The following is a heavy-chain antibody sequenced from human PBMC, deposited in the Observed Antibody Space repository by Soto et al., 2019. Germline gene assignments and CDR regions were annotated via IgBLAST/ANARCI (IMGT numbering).Heavy chain of an antibody. CDR2: MNPNSANT. J-gene: IGHJ5*02. Sequence: QVQLVQSGAEVQRPGASVKVSCRASGYAFGAYDISWVRQAPGQGLEWMGWMNPNSANTGYAQKFQGRFSMTRDISIITAYIELSRLGPEDRAIFCSARVATYGKLNWFDPWVPGAPVTVSS. V-gene: IGHV1-8*01. CDR1: GYAFGAYD. CDR3: ARVATYGKLNWFDP. D-gene: IGHD1-1*01.